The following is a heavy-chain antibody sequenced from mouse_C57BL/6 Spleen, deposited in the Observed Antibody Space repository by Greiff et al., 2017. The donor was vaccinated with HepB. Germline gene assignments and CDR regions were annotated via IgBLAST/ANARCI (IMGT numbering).Heavy chain of an antibody. V-gene: IGHV5-17*01. J-gene: IGHJ3*01. CDR2: ISSGSSTI. CDR1: GFTFSDYG. Sequence: DVKLVESGGGLVKPGGSLKLSCAASGFTFSDYGMHWVRQAPEKGLEWVAYISSGSSTIYYADTVKGRFTISRDNAKNTLFLQMTSLRSEDTAMYYCARKDPAWFAYWGQGTLVTVSA. CDR3: ARKDPAWFAY.